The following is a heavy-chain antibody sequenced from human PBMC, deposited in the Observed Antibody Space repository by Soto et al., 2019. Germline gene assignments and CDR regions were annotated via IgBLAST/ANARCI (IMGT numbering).Heavy chain of an antibody. CDR2: IFYNGGT. D-gene: IGHD6-19*01. CDR1: GGSISPYS. Sequence: QVHLQGSGPGLVKPSETLSLTCTVSGGSISPYSWSWIRQPPGKGLEWIGYIFYNGGTNYNPSLKSRVTISVDTSKNQFSRRLTSVTAADTAVYYCARYHSSGFYGDYWGQGTLVTVSS. V-gene: IGHV4-59*08. CDR3: ARYHSSGFYGDY. J-gene: IGHJ4*02.